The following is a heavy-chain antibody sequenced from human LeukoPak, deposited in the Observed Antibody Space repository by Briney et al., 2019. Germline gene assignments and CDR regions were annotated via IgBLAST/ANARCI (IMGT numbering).Heavy chain of an antibody. CDR3: ARIGGNWNYVY. V-gene: IGHV1-2*02. Sequence: ASVKVSCKASGYTFTGYYMDWVRQAPGQGLEWMGWINPNSGGTNYAQNFQGRVTMTRDTSISTAYMELSRLRSDDTAVYYCARIGGNWNYVYWGQGTLVTVSS. CDR2: INPNSGGT. D-gene: IGHD1-7*01. J-gene: IGHJ4*02. CDR1: GYTFTGYY.